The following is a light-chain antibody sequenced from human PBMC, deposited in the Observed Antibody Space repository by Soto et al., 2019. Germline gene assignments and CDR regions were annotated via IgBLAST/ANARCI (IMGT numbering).Light chain of an antibody. CDR3: QQFNDYPIT. Sequence: DIQLTQSPSFLSASVGDRVTISCRASQGISNYLGWYQQKPGKAPKLVGNAASTLQSGVPSRFSGSGSGTEFTLTISSLQPEDFATYYCQQFNDYPITFGQGTRLEIK. V-gene: IGKV1-9*01. CDR2: AAS. CDR1: QGISNY. J-gene: IGKJ5*01.